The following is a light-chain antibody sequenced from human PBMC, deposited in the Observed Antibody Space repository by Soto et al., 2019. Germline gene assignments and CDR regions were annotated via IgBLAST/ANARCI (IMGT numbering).Light chain of an antibody. CDR3: CSYAGSSTFL. V-gene: IGLV2-23*02. CDR1: SSDIGTYNF. CDR2: DVN. Sequence: QSVLTQPASVSGSPGQSITISCTGTSSDIGTYNFVSWYQQHPGKAPKLMIYDVNIRPSGVSNRFSGSKSGNTASLTISGLQAEDEADYYCCSYAGSSTFLFGTGTKVTVL. J-gene: IGLJ1*01.